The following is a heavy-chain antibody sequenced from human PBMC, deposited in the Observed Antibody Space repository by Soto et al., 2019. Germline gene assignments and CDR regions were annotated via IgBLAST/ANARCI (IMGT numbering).Heavy chain of an antibody. J-gene: IGHJ3*02. CDR2: INPATGAA. Sequence: QLHLVQSGAVVKKPGASVTVSCSASGYPVTAYYMHWVRQAPGRGLEWMGGINPATGAAKYTQTFRGRGTTTRDTSTSTGFMELIGLTSEDTAVFYCARGGGVGVAGSAAFDMWGQGTLVTVSS. D-gene: IGHD3-3*01. CDR3: ARGGGVGVAGSAAFDM. CDR1: GYPVTAYY. V-gene: IGHV1-2*02.